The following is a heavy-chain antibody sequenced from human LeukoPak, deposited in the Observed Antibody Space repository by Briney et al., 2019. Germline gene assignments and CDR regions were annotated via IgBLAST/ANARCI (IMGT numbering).Heavy chain of an antibody. J-gene: IGHJ3*02. Sequence: SETLSLTCTVSGGSISSYFWSWIRQPPGKGLEWIAYHHYSESNNYNPSLKSRVTISVDTSKNQFSLMLSSVTAADTAVYYCARDRRWEQLHAFDIWGQGTMATVSS. D-gene: IGHD1-26*01. CDR2: HHYSESN. V-gene: IGHV4-59*01. CDR3: ARDRRWEQLHAFDI. CDR1: GGSISSYF.